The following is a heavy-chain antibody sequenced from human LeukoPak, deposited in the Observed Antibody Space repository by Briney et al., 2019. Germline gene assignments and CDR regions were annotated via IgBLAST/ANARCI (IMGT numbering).Heavy chain of an antibody. CDR2: ISAYNANT. CDR3: ARAYSSGWYMSIHYYYYGMDV. J-gene: IGHJ6*02. V-gene: IGHV1-18*01. CDR1: GYTFTSYG. Sequence: EASVKVSCKASGYTFTSYGISWVRQAPGQGLEWMGWISAYNANTNYAQKLQGRVTMTTDTSTSTAYMELRSLRSDDTAVYYCARAYSSGWYMSIHYYYYGMDVWGQGTTVTVSS. D-gene: IGHD6-19*01.